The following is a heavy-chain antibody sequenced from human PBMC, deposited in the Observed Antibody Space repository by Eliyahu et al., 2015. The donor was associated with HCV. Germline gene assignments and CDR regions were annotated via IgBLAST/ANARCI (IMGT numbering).Heavy chain of an antibody. Sequence: QVQLVQSGAEVKKPGASVKVSCKASGYTFTSYGXSXVXQAPGQGLEGXGWISAYXGNTNYAQKLQGRVTMTTDTSTSTAYMELRSLRSDDTAVYYCAREGGRNYYDSSGPTDGYWGQGTLVTVSS. CDR2: ISAYXGNT. CDR1: GYTFTSYG. V-gene: IGHV1-18*04. J-gene: IGHJ4*02. CDR3: AREGGRNYYDSSGPTDGY. D-gene: IGHD3-22*01.